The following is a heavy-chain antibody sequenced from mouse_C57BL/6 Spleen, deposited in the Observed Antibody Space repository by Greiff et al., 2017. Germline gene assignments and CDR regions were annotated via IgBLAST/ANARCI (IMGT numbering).Heavy chain of an antibody. CDR3: ARLPYYYGSSDFDV. D-gene: IGHD1-1*01. CDR2: IYPGDGDT. V-gene: IGHV1-80*01. CDR1: GYAFSSYW. Sequence: QVQLQQSGAELVKPGASVKISCKASGYAFSSYWMNWVKQRPGKGLEWIGQIYPGDGDTNYNGKFKGKATLTADKSSSTAYMQLSSLTSEDSAVYFCARLPYYYGSSDFDVWGTGTTVTVSS. J-gene: IGHJ1*03.